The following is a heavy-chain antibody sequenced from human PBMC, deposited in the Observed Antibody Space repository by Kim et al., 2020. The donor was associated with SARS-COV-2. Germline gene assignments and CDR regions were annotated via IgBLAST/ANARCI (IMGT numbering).Heavy chain of an antibody. CDR3: ARVGGVDTAMVHVLHYYGMDV. Sequence: SETLSLTCTVSGGSISSYYWNWIRQPPGKGLEWIGFIYYSGITNYNPSLKSRVTISVDTSKNQFSLKLSSVTAADTAVYYCARVGGVDTAMVHVLHYYGMDVWGQGTTVTVSS. J-gene: IGHJ6*02. CDR1: GGSISSYY. D-gene: IGHD5-18*01. CDR2: IYYSGIT. V-gene: IGHV4-59*01.